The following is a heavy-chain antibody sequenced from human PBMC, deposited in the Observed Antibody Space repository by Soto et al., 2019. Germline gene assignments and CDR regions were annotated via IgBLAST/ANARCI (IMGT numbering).Heavy chain of an antibody. V-gene: IGHV4-34*02. CDR3: VRAPPWTFDI. Sequence: QVQLQQWGAGLLKPSETLSLTCAVYSGSLSSYYWSWIRQPPGKGLEWIGEINHSGFTNYNPSLKSRVSISLDTSRNPFSLNLNSVTAADTALYYCVRAPPWTFDIWGQGTVVTVSS. J-gene: IGHJ3*02. D-gene: IGHD1-1*01. CDR1: SGSLSSYY. CDR2: INHSGFT.